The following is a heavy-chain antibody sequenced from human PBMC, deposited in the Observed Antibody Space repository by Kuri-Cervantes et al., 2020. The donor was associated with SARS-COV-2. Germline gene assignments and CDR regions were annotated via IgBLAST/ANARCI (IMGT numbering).Heavy chain of an antibody. V-gene: IGHV3-30*04. D-gene: IGHD1-7*01. Sequence: GGSLRLSCAASGFTFNTYAMHWVRQAPGKGLEWVAVISFDGSNKKYADFVEGRFTVSRDNSKNTLYLQMNNLRAEDTAVYYCARGWLTGTTLSWGQGTLVTVSS. CDR1: GFTFNTYA. CDR2: ISFDGSNK. CDR3: ARGWLTGTTLS. J-gene: IGHJ5*02.